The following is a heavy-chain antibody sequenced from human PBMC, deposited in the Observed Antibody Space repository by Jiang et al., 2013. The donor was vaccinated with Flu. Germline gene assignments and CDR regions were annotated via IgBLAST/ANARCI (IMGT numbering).Heavy chain of an antibody. V-gene: IGHV3-20*01. J-gene: IGHJ3*02. Sequence: QLVESGGGVVRPGGSLRLSCAASGFTFDDYGDELGPPSSREGAGVGSSGINWNGGSTGYADSVKGRFTISRDNAKNSLYLQMNSLRAEDTALYHCARSFSSGWSDAFDIWGQGTMVTVSS. D-gene: IGHD6-19*01. CDR3: ARSFSSGWSDAFDI. CDR2: INWNGGST. CDR1: GFTFDDYG.